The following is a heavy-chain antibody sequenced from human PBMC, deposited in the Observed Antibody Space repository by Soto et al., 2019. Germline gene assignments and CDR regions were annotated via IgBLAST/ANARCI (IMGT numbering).Heavy chain of an antibody. CDR2: VIPILNVA. V-gene: IGHV1-69*04. D-gene: IGHD2-2*01. Sequence: QVQLVQSGAEVQKPGSSVQVSCQTSGGSFGIYPISWVRQAPGQGLEWVGRVIPILNVANDTQKLHGRLTRTADKSTTTAYMELSSLTSEDTALYDCARESTSGLDYWGQGTLVTVSS. CDR3: ARESTSGLDY. J-gene: IGHJ4*02. CDR1: GGSFGIYP.